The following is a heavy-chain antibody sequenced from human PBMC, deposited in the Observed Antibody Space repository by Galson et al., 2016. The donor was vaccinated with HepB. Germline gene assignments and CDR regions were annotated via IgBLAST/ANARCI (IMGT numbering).Heavy chain of an antibody. CDR1: GFSLSTRGVG. Sequence: PALVKPTQTLTLTCTFSGFSLSTRGVGVGWIRQPPGKALEWLALIYWDDHKPYSPSLKSRLTITKDTSKNQVVLTMTNMDPVDTATYFCAHSRSEFEGHNCFDPWGQGTLVTVSS. CDR2: IYWDDHK. V-gene: IGHV2-5*02. J-gene: IGHJ5*02. D-gene: IGHD3-16*01. CDR3: AHSRSEFEGHNCFDP.